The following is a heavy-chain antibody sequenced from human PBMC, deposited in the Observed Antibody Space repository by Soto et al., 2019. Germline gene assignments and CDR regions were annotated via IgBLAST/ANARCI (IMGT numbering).Heavy chain of an antibody. CDR1: GFTFSSYA. V-gene: IGHV3-30-3*01. D-gene: IGHD6-6*01. J-gene: IGHJ4*02. Sequence: PGGSLRLSCAASGFTFSSYAMHWVRQAPGKGLEWVAVISYDGSNKYYADSVKGRFTISRDNSKNTLYLQMNSLRAEDTAVYYCARDYKSSLLTPGAYWGQGTLVTVSS. CDR2: ISYDGSNK. CDR3: ARDYKSSLLTPGAY.